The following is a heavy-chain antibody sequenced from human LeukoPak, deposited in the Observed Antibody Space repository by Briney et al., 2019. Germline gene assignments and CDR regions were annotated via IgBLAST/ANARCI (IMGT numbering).Heavy chain of an antibody. Sequence: GGSLRLSCTTSGFTFRLPVMSWVRQAPGKGLEWVSAISGSSTSTYYADSVKGRFTISRDNSKNMLYLQMNSLRGEDTAIYYCAREGDAGMAPFDYWGQGTMVTVSS. J-gene: IGHJ4*02. CDR2: ISGSSTST. V-gene: IGHV3-23*01. CDR3: AREGDAGMAPFDY. CDR1: GFTFRLPV. D-gene: IGHD5-18*01.